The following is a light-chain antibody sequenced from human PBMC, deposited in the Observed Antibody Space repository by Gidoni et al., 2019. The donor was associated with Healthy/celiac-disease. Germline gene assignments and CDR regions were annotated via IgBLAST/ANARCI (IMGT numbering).Light chain of an antibody. J-gene: IGLJ2*01. CDR3: QSYDSSLSEVV. CDR1: SPNSGAGYD. CDR2: SNS. Sequence: QSVLTQPHSVSGAPGQRVTISCTGSSPNSGAGYDVHWYQQLPGTAPKLLIYSNSNRPSGVPDRFSGSWSGTSASLAISGLQAEDEADYYCQSYDSSLSEVVFGGGTKLTVL. V-gene: IGLV1-40*01.